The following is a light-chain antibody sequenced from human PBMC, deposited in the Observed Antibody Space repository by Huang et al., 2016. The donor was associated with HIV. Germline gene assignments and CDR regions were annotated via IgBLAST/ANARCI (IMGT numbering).Light chain of an antibody. V-gene: IGKV1-39*01. Sequence: DIQMTQSPSSLSASIGDRVTIACRASHRVSTFLNWYQQKPGKAPKLLVYAASSLHVGVPSRFSGSGSGTDFTLTISNLQREDFATYYCQQSYSTPDTFGPGTKVDIK. CDR3: QQSYSTPDT. CDR1: HRVSTF. CDR2: AAS. J-gene: IGKJ3*01.